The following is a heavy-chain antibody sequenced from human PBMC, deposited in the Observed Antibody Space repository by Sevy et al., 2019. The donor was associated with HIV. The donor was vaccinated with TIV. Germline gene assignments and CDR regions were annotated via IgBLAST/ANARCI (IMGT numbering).Heavy chain of an antibody. CDR3: ARDPGIVVVVAGTFDY. CDR1: GYTFTSYG. D-gene: IGHD2-15*01. Sequence: ASVKVSCKASGYTFTSYGISWVRQAPGQGLEWMGWISAYNGNTNYAQKLQGRVTMTTDTSTSTAYMELRSLRSDDTAVYYCARDPGIVVVVAGTFDYWDQGTLVTVSS. CDR2: ISAYNGNT. V-gene: IGHV1-18*04. J-gene: IGHJ4*02.